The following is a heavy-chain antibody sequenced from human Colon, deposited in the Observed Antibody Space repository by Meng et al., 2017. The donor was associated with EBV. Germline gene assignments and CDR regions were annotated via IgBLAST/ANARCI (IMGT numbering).Heavy chain of an antibody. CDR3: GRPHLISVAGHFDY. CDR1: AGYSGSGPGA. CDR2: ISYRGTT. Sequence: VEAPATLPVTCTGSAGYSGSGPGARRGVGRPTGSGLGCIGRISYRGTTYYNPSLKRRVTISVNTANNLFSLKLSSVTAAHTAVYYCGRPHLISVAGHFDYWGQGTLVTVSS. J-gene: IGHJ4*02. D-gene: IGHD6-19*01. V-gene: IGHV4-39*01.